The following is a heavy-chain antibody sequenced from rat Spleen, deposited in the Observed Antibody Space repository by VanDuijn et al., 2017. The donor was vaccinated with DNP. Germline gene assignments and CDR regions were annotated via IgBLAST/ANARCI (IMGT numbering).Heavy chain of an antibody. CDR3: ATSSYFGYDYGFAY. D-gene: IGHD1-7*01. V-gene: IGHV5-31*01. CDR2: ITSSGGST. Sequence: EVQLVESGGGLVQPGRSMTLSCAASGFTFNNYWMTWIRQVPGKGLEWVASITSSGGSTYYPDSVKGRFTISRDNAKNTLYLQMNSLRSEDTATYYCATSSYFGYDYGFAYWGQGTLVTVSS. CDR1: GFTFNNYW. J-gene: IGHJ3*01.